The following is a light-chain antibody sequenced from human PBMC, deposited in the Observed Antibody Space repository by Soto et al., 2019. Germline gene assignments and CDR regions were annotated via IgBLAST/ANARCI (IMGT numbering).Light chain of an antibody. V-gene: IGKV3-20*01. CDR1: QSVSNTY. CDR2: GAS. CDR3: QQYGSSRT. J-gene: IGKJ1*01. Sequence: EIVLTQSPGTLSLSPGERATLSCRASQSVSNTYLAWYQQKPGQAPRLLIYGASSRATGIPDRFSGSGSGTDSTLTISRLEPEDFAVYYCQQYGSSRTFGQGTKVDIK.